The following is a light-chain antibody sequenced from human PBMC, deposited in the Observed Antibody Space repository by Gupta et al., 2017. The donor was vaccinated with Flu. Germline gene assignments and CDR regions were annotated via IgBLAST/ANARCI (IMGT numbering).Light chain of an antibody. V-gene: IGKV3-15*01. CDR2: GAS. J-gene: IGKJ2*03. CDR3: QQYNTWYS. CDR1: QSVSSN. Sequence: EIVMTQSPATLSVSPGERATLSCRASQSVSSNLAWYQQKPGQAPRLLIYGASTRATGIPARFSGSGCAKEFTLTISRQQSEDFAVYYCQQYNTWYSFGQGTKLEIK.